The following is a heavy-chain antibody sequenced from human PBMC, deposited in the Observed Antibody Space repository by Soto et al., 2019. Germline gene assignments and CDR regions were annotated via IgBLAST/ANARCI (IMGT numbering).Heavy chain of an antibody. D-gene: IGHD3-10*01. CDR3: ARRERYYGSPGWFDP. V-gene: IGHV4-39*01. CDR2: VYYNENT. CDR1: GGSISSFTYY. J-gene: IGHJ5*02. Sequence: PSETLSLTCSVSGGSISSFTYYWGWIRQPPGKGLEWIGTVYYNENTYYNPSLKSRVTITVDTAKNQFSLNLRSVTAADTAMYFCARRERYYGSPGWFDPWGPGTLGTAPQ.